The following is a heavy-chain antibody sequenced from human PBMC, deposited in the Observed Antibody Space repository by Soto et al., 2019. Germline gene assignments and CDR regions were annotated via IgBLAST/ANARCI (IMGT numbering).Heavy chain of an antibody. D-gene: IGHD4-17*01. CDR1: GFTFSSYA. CDR2: ISGSGGST. Sequence: EVQLLESGGGLVQPGGSLRLSCAASGFTFSSYAMSWVRQAPGKGLEWVSAISGSGGSTYYADSVKGRFTISRDNSKKTPYLQMNSLRAEDTAVYYCAKDVGLTVTTGLFDYWGQGTLVTVSS. J-gene: IGHJ4*02. V-gene: IGHV3-23*01. CDR3: AKDVGLTVTTGLFDY.